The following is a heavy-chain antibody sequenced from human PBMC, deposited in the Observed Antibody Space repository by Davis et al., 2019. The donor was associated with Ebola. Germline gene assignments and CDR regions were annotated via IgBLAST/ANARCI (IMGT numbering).Heavy chain of an antibody. D-gene: IGHD6-13*01. V-gene: IGHV3-21*01. CDR3: AREINQQLVPNYYYYYGMDV. CDR2: ISSSSSYI. J-gene: IGHJ6*04. CDR1: GFTFSSYS. Sequence: GESLKISCAASGFTFSSYSMNWVRQAPGKGLEWVSSISSSSSYIYYADSVKGRFTISRDNAKNSLYLQMNSLRAEDTAVYYCAREINQQLVPNYYYYYGMDVWGKGITVTVSS.